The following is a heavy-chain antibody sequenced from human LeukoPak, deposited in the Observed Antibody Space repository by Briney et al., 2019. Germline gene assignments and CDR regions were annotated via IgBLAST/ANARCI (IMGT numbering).Heavy chain of an antibody. CDR3: AKSVKARIRFLEWLPFDY. Sequence: GGSLRLSCAASGFSVSNNYMIWVRQAPGKGLEWVSAISGSGGSTYYADSVKGRFTISRDNSKNTLYLQMNSLRAEDTAVYYCAKSVKARIRFLEWLPFDYWGQGTLVTVSS. V-gene: IGHV3-23*01. CDR1: GFSVSNNY. CDR2: ISGSGGST. D-gene: IGHD3-3*01. J-gene: IGHJ4*02.